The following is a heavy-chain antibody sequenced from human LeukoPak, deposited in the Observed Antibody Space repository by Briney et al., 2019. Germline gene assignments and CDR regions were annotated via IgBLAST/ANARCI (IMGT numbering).Heavy chain of an antibody. CDR2: IYYSGTT. D-gene: IGHD2-2*01. CDR1: GGSISSYY. J-gene: IGHJ4*02. V-gene: IGHV4-59*12. CDR3: AVWNQLLTRGK. Sequence: NPSETLSLTCTVSGGSISSYYWTWIRQPPGKGLEWIGYIYYSGTTNYNPSLKSRVTISVDTSKNQFSLKLSSVTAADTAVYYCAVWNQLLTRGKWGQGTLVTVSS.